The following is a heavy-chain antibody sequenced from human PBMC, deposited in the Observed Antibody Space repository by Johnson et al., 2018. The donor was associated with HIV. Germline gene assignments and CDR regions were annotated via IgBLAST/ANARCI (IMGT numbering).Heavy chain of an antibody. CDR2: ISYDGSNK. CDR3: AKSPRFTIFGSDAFDI. V-gene: IGHV3-30*18. J-gene: IGHJ3*02. CDR1: GFTFDDYG. Sequence: QVQLVESGGGVVRPGGSLRLSCAASGFTFDDYGMHWVRQAPGKGLEWVAVISYDGSNKYYADSVKGRFTISRDNSKNTLYLQMNSLRAEDTAVYYCAKSPRFTIFGSDAFDIWGQGTMVTVYS. D-gene: IGHD3-3*01.